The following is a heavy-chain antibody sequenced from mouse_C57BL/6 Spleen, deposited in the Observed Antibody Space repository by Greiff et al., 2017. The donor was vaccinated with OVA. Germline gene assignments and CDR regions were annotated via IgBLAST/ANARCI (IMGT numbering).Heavy chain of an antibody. J-gene: IGHJ4*01. CDR3: VRSSNYYGSSPYAMDY. CDR2: IRSKSNHYAT. Sequence: GGGLVQPKGSLKLSCAASGFSFNTYAMNWVRQAPGKGLEWVARIRSKSNHYATYYADSVKDRFTISRDDSESMLYLQMNNLKTEDTAMYCCVRSSNYYGSSPYAMDYWGQGTSVTVSS. CDR1: GFSFNTYA. V-gene: IGHV10-1*01. D-gene: IGHD1-1*01.